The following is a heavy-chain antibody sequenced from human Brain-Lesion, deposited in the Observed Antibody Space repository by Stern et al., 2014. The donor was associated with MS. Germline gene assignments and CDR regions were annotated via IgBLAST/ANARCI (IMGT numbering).Heavy chain of an antibody. J-gene: IGHJ4*02. CDR1: GGSFSSGDNY. D-gene: IGHD4-17*01. Sequence: VQLVESGPGLVKPSQTLSLTCTVSGGSFSSGDNYWSWIRQPPGKGPEWIGYNHYSGGTYFNPSLKSRATISADTSKNQFSLKLNSMTAADTAVYYCARVPDYGDAFFDYWGQGILVTVSS. CDR2: NHYSGGT. V-gene: IGHV4-30-4*01. CDR3: ARVPDYGDAFFDY.